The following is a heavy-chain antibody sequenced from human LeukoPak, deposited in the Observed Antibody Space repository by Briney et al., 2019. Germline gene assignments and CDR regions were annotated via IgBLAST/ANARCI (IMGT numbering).Heavy chain of an antibody. CDR2: ISGSGTTT. CDR3: AKGGSWQIAARLGLDV. D-gene: IGHD6-6*01. V-gene: IGHV3-23*01. Sequence: GGSLRLSCAASEFTFSTYDMNWVRQAPGKGLEWVSAISGSGTTTYHIDSVKDRFTISRDNSKKTLYLEMNSLRAEDTAVYYCAKGGSWQIAARLGLDVWGHGTTVTVSS. J-gene: IGHJ6*02. CDR1: EFTFSTYD.